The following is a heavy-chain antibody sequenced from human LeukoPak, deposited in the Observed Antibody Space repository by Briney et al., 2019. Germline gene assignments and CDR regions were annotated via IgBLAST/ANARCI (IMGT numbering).Heavy chain of an antibody. D-gene: IGHD1-14*01. V-gene: IGHV1-69*13. CDR3: ARDLNQETYYYSMDV. J-gene: IGHJ6*02. CDR2: IIPIFGTA. CDR1: GGTFSSYA. Sequence: GASVKVSCKASGGTFSSYAISWVRQAPGQGLEWMGGIIPIFGTANYAQKFQGRVTITADESTSTAYMELSSLRSEDTAVYYCARDLNQETYYYSMDVWGQGTTVTVSS.